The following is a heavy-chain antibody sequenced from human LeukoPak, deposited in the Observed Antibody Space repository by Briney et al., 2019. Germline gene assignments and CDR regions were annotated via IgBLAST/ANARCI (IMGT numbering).Heavy chain of an antibody. V-gene: IGHV3-30*04. CDR2: ISYDGSNK. Sequence: PGRSLRLSCAASGFTFSSYAMHWVRQAPGKGLGWVAVISYDGSNKYYADSEKGRFTISRDNSKNTLYLPMNSLRAEDTAVYYCAREPDGTSQLDYWGQGTLVTVSS. J-gene: IGHJ4*02. CDR3: AREPDGTSQLDY. D-gene: IGHD1-1*01. CDR1: GFTFSSYA.